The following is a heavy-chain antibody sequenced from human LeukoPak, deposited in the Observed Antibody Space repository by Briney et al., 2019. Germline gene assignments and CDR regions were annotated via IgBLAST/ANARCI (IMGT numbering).Heavy chain of an antibody. CDR2: IYYSGST. CDR1: GGSISSYY. J-gene: IGHJ4*02. D-gene: IGHD2-15*01. Sequence: PSETLSLTCTVSGGSISSYYWSWIRQPPGKGLEWIGYIYYSGSTNYNPSLKSRVTISVDTSKNQFSLKLSSVTAADTAVYYCARSGVVRPLLFDYWGQGTLVTVSS. V-gene: IGHV4-59*01. CDR3: ARSGVVRPLLFDY.